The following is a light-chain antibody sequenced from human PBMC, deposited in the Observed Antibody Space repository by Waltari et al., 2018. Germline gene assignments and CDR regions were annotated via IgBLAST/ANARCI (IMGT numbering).Light chain of an antibody. Sequence: QSALTQPASVSGSPGQSITISCTGTSSDVGGYNYVSWYQQHPGKALKLMIYEVSNRPSGVSNRFSGSKSGNTASLTSSGLQAEDEADYYCSSYTSSSTLYVVFGGGTKLTVL. V-gene: IGLV2-14*01. CDR3: SSYTSSSTLYVV. CDR2: EVS. J-gene: IGLJ2*01. CDR1: SSDVGGYNY.